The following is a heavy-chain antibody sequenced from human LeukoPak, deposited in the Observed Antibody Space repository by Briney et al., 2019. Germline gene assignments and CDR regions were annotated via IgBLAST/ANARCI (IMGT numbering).Heavy chain of an antibody. V-gene: IGHV5-51*01. CDR1: GYSFTTYW. Sequence: GESLKISCKASGYSFTTYWIGWVRQMPGKGLEWMGIIYPGDSDTRYSPSFQGQVTISVDKSISTAYLQWSSLKASDTAMYYCATSMVRGVKPPYYNGMDVWGQGTTVTVSS. CDR3: ATSMVRGVKPPYYNGMDV. J-gene: IGHJ6*02. D-gene: IGHD3-10*01. CDR2: IYPGDSDT.